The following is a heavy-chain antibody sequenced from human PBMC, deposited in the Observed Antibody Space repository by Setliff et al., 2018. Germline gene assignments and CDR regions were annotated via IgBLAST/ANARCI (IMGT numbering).Heavy chain of an antibody. Sequence: PGGSLRLSCAASGFTFSTYWMHWVRQVPGKGLVWVSRIGTDGSNTHYADSVEGRFTISRDNAKNTLYLQMNSLRAEDTAVYYCARGGCSATSCLDYWGQGILVTVSS. J-gene: IGHJ4*02. CDR1: GFTFSTYW. D-gene: IGHD2-2*01. V-gene: IGHV3-74*01. CDR3: ARGGCSATSCLDY. CDR2: IGTDGSNT.